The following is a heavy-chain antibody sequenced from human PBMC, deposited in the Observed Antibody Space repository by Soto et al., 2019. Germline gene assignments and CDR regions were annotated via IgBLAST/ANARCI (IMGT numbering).Heavy chain of an antibody. D-gene: IGHD1-26*01. CDR1: GYTFTSYG. V-gene: IGHV1-18*01. Sequence: QVQLVQSGDEVKKPGASVKVSCKASGYTFTSYGISWVRQAPGQGLEWMGWIRVYNGNTNYAQKLKGRVTMNTDTATSTYYMELRSLRSDDTAVHYCTRDLGIVGASLQHWGQGTLVTVSS. CDR3: TRDLGIVGASLQH. J-gene: IGHJ1*01. CDR2: IRVYNGNT.